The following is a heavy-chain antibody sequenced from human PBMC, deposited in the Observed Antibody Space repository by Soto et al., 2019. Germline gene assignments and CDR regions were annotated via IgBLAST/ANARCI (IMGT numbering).Heavy chain of an antibody. CDR2: IYYSGST. Sequence: SETLSLTCTVSGGSISSRSYNWGWIRQPPGKGLEWIGSIYYSGSTYYNPSLKSRVTISVDTSKNQFSLKLSSVTAADTAVYYCARHPKRGFVYVYFWGQGTLVTVSS. V-gene: IGHV4-39*01. D-gene: IGHD5-12*01. CDR1: GGSISSRSYN. CDR3: ARHPKRGFVYVYF. J-gene: IGHJ4*02.